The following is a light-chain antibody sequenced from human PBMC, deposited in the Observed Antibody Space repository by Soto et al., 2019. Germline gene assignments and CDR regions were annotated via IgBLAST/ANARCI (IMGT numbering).Light chain of an antibody. J-gene: IGLJ3*02. CDR1: SSDVGGYNY. CDR2: EVS. Sequence: QSALTQPASVSGSPGQSITISCTGTSSDVGGYNYVSWYQQHPGKAPKLMIYEVSNRPSGVSNRFSGSKSGNTASLTISGLQAEDEADYYCSSYAGSRIFWVFGGGTKVTVL. V-gene: IGLV2-14*01. CDR3: SSYAGSRIFWV.